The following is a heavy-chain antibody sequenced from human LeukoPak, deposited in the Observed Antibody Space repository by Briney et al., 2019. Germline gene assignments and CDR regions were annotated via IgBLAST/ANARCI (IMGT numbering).Heavy chain of an antibody. V-gene: IGHV3-23*01. CDR2: ISGGSGSST. CDR1: GFTFSSYA. CDR3: ARVQNGMDV. J-gene: IGHJ6*02. Sequence: PGGSLRLSCAASGFTFSSYAMSWVRQAPGKGLEWVSAISGGSGSSTYYADSVKGRFSISRDNAKNSLYLQMNSLRAEDTAVYYCARVQNGMDVWGQGTTVTVSS.